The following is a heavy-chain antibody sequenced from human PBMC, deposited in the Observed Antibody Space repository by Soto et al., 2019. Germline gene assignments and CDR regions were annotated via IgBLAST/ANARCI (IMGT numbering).Heavy chain of an antibody. D-gene: IGHD3-10*01. J-gene: IGHJ6*02. V-gene: IGHV1-3*01. Sequence: GDSVKISCKASGYTFRIVAMHWVRQAPGQRPEWMGWINPGNGNTKYSQTFQGRVTITRDTSASTAYMELSSLRSEDTAVYYCARAVARGVKTIYYFYGMDVWGQGTTVTVSS. CDR2: INPGNGNT. CDR1: GYTFRIVA. CDR3: ARAVARGVKTIYYFYGMDV.